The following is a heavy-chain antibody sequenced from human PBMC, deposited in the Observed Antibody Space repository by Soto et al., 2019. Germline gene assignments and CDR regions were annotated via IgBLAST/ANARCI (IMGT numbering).Heavy chain of an antibody. D-gene: IGHD1-1*01. CDR2: ISAYNGNT. J-gene: IGHJ3*02. CDR3: ARVWAWYKDAFDI. V-gene: IGHV1-18*01. Sequence: ASVKVSCKASGYTFTSYAMHRVPQAPGQLLEWMGWISAYNGNTNYAQKLQGRVTMTTDTSTSTAYMELRSLRSDDTAVYYCARVWAWYKDAFDIWGQGTMVTVSS. CDR1: GYTFTSYA.